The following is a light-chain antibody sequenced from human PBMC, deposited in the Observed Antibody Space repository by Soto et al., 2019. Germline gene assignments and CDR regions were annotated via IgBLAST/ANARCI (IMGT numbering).Light chain of an antibody. CDR2: GSS. CDR3: QHYNNWPWT. CDR1: QSVSTD. V-gene: IGKV3-15*01. Sequence: EIVMTQSPVTLSVSPGERATLSCRASQSVSTDLAWYQQRPGQTPRLLLYGSSTRATGIPARFSGSGSETEFTLTISSLQSEDFAVYYRQHYNNWPWTFGQGTKVDIK. J-gene: IGKJ1*01.